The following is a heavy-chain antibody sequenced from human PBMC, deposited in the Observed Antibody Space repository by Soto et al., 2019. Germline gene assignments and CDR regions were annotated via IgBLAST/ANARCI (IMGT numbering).Heavy chain of an antibody. J-gene: IGHJ6*02. Sequence: ASVKVSCKASGYTFTGYYMHWVRQAPGQGLEWMGWINPNSGGTNYAQKFQGWVTMTRDTSISTAYMELSRLRSDDTAVYYCARALSSSLSVLYYYYHGMDVLGQRTTVPVS. CDR1: GYTFTGYY. D-gene: IGHD6-13*01. CDR3: ARALSSSLSVLYYYYHGMDV. CDR2: INPNSGGT. V-gene: IGHV1-2*04.